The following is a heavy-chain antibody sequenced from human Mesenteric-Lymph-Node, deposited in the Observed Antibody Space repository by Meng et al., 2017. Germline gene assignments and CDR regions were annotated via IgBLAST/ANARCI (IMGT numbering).Heavy chain of an antibody. V-gene: IGHV4-30-4*01. D-gene: IGHD1-14*01. J-gene: IGHJ4*02. Sequence: QVQLQESGPGLVKPSQTLSLTCTVSGDSISSTDYYWSWVRQPPGKGLEWIGYIYYSGSRYYNPSLKSRVTISVDTSKNQFSLNLSSVTAADTAVYYCARGFNRAPFPYWGQGTLVTVSS. CDR2: IYYSGSR. CDR3: ARGFNRAPFPY. CDR1: GDSISSTDYY.